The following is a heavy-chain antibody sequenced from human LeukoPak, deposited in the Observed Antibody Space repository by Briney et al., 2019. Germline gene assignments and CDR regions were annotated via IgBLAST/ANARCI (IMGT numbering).Heavy chain of an antibody. CDR1: GYSFTSYW. D-gene: IGHD3-22*01. CDR2: IYPGDSDT. CDR3: ARLKFYDSSGYYYYFDY. V-gene: IGHV5-51*01. Sequence: GESLKISCKGSGYSFTSYWIGWVRQMPGKGLEWMGIIYPGDSDTRYSPSFQGQVTISADKSISTAYLQWSSLKASDTAVYYCARLKFYDSSGYYYYFDYWGQGTLVTVSS. J-gene: IGHJ4*02.